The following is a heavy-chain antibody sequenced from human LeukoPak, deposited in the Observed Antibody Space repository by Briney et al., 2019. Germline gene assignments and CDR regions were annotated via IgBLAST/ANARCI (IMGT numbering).Heavy chain of an antibody. CDR2: ITSSGTYI. CDR3: ARDPYSGNYGNYYYYYMDV. Sequence: PGGSLRLSCATSGFTFNNYNMNWVRQAPGRALEWVSSITSSGTYIFYADSVKGRFTISRDNAKNSLYLQMNSLGPEDTAVYYCARDPYSGNYGNYYYYYMDVWGKGTTVAISS. CDR1: GFTFNNYN. J-gene: IGHJ6*03. V-gene: IGHV3-21*01. D-gene: IGHD1-26*01.